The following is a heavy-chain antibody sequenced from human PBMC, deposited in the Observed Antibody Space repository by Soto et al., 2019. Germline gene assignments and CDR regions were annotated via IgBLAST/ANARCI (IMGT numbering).Heavy chain of an antibody. Sequence: ASVKVSCKASGYTFTSYGISWVRQAPGQGLEWMGWISAYNGNTNYAQKLQGRVTMTTDTSTSTAYIELRSLRSDDTAVYYCARVAGAVAAAGTQSSDNWFDPWGQGTLVTVSS. CDR1: GYTFTSYG. CDR2: ISAYNGNT. D-gene: IGHD6-13*01. CDR3: ARVAGAVAAAGTQSSDNWFDP. J-gene: IGHJ5*02. V-gene: IGHV1-18*01.